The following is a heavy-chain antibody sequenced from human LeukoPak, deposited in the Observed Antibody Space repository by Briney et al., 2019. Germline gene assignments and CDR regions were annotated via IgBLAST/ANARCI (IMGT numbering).Heavy chain of an antibody. CDR2: ISYDGSKK. Sequence: PGRSLRLSCAASGFTFSTYGMHWVRQAPGKGLEWVADISYDGSKKNYADSVKGRFTISRDNSKNTLYLQMNSLRAEDTAVYYCAKVGSYYVDWYFDLWGRGTLVTVSS. J-gene: IGHJ2*01. V-gene: IGHV3-30*18. D-gene: IGHD1-26*01. CDR3: AKVGSYYVDWYFDL. CDR1: GFTFSTYG.